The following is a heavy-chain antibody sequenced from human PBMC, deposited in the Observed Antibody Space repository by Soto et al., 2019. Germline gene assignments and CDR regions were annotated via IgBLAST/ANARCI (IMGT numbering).Heavy chain of an antibody. CDR3: AREGPAPYYYYGMDV. J-gene: IGHJ6*02. Sequence: QVQLVQSGGEVKKPGASVKVSCKTSGYSFTTYGISWVRQAPGHGLEWMGWISAYNGNTNYAQKLQDRVTMTTDTSTSTAYMELRSLRSYDTAVYYCAREGPAPYYYYGMDVWGQGSTVTVSS. CDR2: ISAYNGNT. V-gene: IGHV1-18*01. CDR1: GYSFTTYG.